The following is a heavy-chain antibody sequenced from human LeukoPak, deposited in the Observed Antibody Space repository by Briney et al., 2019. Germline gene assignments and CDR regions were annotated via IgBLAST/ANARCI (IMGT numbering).Heavy chain of an antibody. Sequence: GESLKISCQGSGYNFRSSWVAWVRQTPGKGLEWMGIIFPADSSTRYSPSFQGQVTISADKSISTAYLHWSSLKASDSALYYCASRNSASYWYFDIWGRGTRLTVSS. CDR1: GYNFRSSW. D-gene: IGHD3-16*01. CDR2: IFPADSST. CDR3: ASRNSASYWYFDI. V-gene: IGHV5-51*01. J-gene: IGHJ2*01.